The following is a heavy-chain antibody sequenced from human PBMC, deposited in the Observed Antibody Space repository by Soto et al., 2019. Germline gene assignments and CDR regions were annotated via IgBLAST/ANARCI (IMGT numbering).Heavy chain of an antibody. CDR2: VSATEGST. D-gene: IGHD2-8*01. J-gene: IGHJ3*02. Sequence: EVQMLESGGGLVQPGGSLRLSCSASGFTFSAYAMSWVRQAPGKGLEWVSTVSATEGSTDYADSVNGRFTITRDNSKNTLYVHMRSLRPAETSIYYWAKDRFNGAFDIWGQGTMVPVSS. CDR3: AKDRFNGAFDI. CDR1: GFTFSAYA. V-gene: IGHV3-23*01.